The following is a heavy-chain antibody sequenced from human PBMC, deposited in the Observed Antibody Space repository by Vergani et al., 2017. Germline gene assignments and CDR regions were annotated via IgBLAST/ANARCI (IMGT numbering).Heavy chain of an antibody. V-gene: IGHV3-33*01. CDR1: GFTFSSYG. Sequence: QVQLVESGGGVVQPGRSLRLSCAASGFTFSSYGMHWVRQATGKGLEWVAVIWYDGSNKYYADSVKGRFTISRDNSKNTLYLQMNSLRAEDTAVYYCARVPNYDSSGYYVYWGQGTLVTVSS. CDR2: IWYDGSNK. CDR3: ARVPNYDSSGYYVY. D-gene: IGHD3-22*01. J-gene: IGHJ4*02.